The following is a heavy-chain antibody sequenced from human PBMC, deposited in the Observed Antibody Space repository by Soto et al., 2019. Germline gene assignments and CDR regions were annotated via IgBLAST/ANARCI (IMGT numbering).Heavy chain of an antibody. J-gene: IGHJ4*02. D-gene: IGHD2-15*01. Sequence: EVQLVESGGGLVEPGGSLRLSCVVSGFTFSNAWMRWVRQAPGKGLEWVGRIKSKADGGTPEYAASVEGRFTISRDDSKNTLYLQLDGLKTEDTAVYYCSTGLRWTSTDDYWGQGTLVTVSS. CDR3: STGLRWTSTDDY. CDR2: IKSKADGGTP. V-gene: IGHV3-15*01. CDR1: GFTFSNAW.